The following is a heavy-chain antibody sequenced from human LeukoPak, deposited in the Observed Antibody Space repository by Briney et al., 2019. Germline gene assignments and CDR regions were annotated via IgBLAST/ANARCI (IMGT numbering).Heavy chain of an antibody. CDR3: ARFSVAAAGTGWFDP. V-gene: IGHV4-59*01. CDR1: GVSISSYY. J-gene: IGHJ5*02. Sequence: SETLSLTCTVSGVSISSYYWSWIRQPPGKGLELTGYIYYSGSTNYNPSLKSRVTISVDTSKNQLSLKLSSVTAADTAEYYCARFSVAAAGTGWFDPWGQGTLVTVSA. D-gene: IGHD6-13*01. CDR2: IYYSGST.